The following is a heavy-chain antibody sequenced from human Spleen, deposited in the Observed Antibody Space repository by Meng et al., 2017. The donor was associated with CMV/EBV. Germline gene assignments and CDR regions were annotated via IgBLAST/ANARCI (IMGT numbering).Heavy chain of an antibody. CDR2: IYPTGST. V-gene: IGHV4-38-2*02. D-gene: IGHD6-6*01. Sequence: ESLSLTCTVSGYSISSGYYWGWIRQPPGKGLEWIGSIYPTGSTYYNPSLKSRVTMSIDTSKNQFSLKLSSVTAADTAVYYCARVFEYSTSDDYWGQGTLVTVSS. CDR3: ARVFEYSTSDDY. J-gene: IGHJ4*02. CDR1: GYSISSGYY.